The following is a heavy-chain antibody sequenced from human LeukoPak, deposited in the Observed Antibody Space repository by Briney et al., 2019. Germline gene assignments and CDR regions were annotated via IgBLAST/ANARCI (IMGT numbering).Heavy chain of an antibody. CDR2: INPNSGGT. V-gene: IGHV1-2*02. CDR1: GYTFTGYY. J-gene: IGHJ5*02. D-gene: IGHD3-22*01. CDR3: ARELGTMIVVAPTGTTWFDP. Sequence: ASVKVSCKASGYTFTGYYMHWVRQAPGQGLEWMGRINPNSGGTNYAQKFQGRVTMTRDTSISTAYMELSRLRSDDTAVYYCARELGTMIVVAPTGTTWFDPWGQGTLVTVSS.